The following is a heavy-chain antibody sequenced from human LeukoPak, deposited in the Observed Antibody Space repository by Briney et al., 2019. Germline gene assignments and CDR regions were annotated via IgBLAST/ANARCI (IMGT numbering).Heavy chain of an antibody. D-gene: IGHD2-2*01. CDR3: ARGQLVVPAAICVNWFDP. J-gene: IGHJ5*02. CDR1: GGSFSGYY. V-gene: IGHV4-34*01. CDR2: INHSGST. Sequence: PSETLSLTCAVYGGSFSGYYWSWIRQPPGKGLEWIGEINHSGSTNYNPSLKSRVTISVDTSKNQFSLKLSSVTAADTAVYYCARGQLVVPAAICVNWFDPWGQGTLVTVSS.